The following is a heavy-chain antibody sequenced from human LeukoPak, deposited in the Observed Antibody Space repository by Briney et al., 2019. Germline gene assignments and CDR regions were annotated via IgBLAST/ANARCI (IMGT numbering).Heavy chain of an antibody. J-gene: IGHJ3*02. D-gene: IGHD5-12*01. Sequence: PSETLSLTCAVYGGSFSGYYWSWIRQPPGKGLEWIGEINHSGSTNYNPSLKSRVTISVDTSKNQFSLKLTSVTAADTAVYYCARGPGAITNEAFDIWGQGTKVTVFS. CDR1: GGSFSGYY. CDR3: ARGPGAITNEAFDI. CDR2: INHSGST. V-gene: IGHV4-34*01.